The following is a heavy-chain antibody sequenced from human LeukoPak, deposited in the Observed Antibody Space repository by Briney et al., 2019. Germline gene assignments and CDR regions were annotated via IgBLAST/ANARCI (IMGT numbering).Heavy chain of an antibody. CDR2: IYYSGST. Sequence: PSETLSLTCTVSGGSISSYYWSWIRQPPGKGLEWIGSIYYSGSTYYNPSLKSRVTISVDTSKNQFSLKLSSVTAADTAVYYCAREIAALDAFDIWGQGTMVTVSS. CDR1: GGSISSYY. V-gene: IGHV4-39*07. J-gene: IGHJ3*02. D-gene: IGHD6-6*01. CDR3: AREIAALDAFDI.